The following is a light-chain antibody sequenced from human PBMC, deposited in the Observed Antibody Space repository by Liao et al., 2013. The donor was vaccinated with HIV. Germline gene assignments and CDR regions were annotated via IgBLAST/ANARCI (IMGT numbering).Light chain of an antibody. J-gene: IGLJ2*01. CDR3: QVWDSSSDHPGVV. V-gene: IGLV3-21*04. Sequence: SYELTQPPSVSVAPGKTARITCGGNNIGGKSVHWYQQKPGQAPVVVIYYDSDRPSGIPERFSGSNSGNTATLTISRVEAGDEADYYCQVWDSSSDHPGVVFGGGTKLTVL. CDR1: NIGGKS. CDR2: YDS.